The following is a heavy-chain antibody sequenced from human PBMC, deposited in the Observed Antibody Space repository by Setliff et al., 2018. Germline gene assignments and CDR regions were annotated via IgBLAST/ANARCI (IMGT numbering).Heavy chain of an antibody. Sequence: ASVKVSCQASGYTFTSYYMHWVRQAPGQGLEWMGLINPTGGSTSYAQKFQGRVTISADTSKNQFSLNLSSVTAADTAVYYCARDNRARHYMDVWGKGTTVTVSS. CDR1: GYTFTSYY. D-gene: IGHD3-10*01. J-gene: IGHJ6*03. V-gene: IGHV1-46*01. CDR3: ARDNRARHYMDV. CDR2: INPTGGST.